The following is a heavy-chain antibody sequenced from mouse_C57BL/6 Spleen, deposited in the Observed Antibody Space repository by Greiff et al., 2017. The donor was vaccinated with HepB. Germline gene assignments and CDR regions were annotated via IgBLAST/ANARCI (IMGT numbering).Heavy chain of an antibody. V-gene: IGHV1-9*01. Sequence: VQLQQSGAELLKPGASVKLSCKATGYTFTGYWIEWVKQRPGHGLEWIGEILPGSGSTNYNVKFKGKATFTADTSSNTAYMQLSSLTTEDSAIYFGARDVSSSWFAYWGQGALVTVAA. CDR2: ILPGSGST. J-gene: IGHJ3*01. D-gene: IGHD1-1*01. CDR1: GYTFTGYW. CDR3: ARDVSSSWFAY.